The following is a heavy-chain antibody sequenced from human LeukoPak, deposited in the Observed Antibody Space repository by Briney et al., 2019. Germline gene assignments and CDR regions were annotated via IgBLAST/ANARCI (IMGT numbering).Heavy chain of an antibody. CDR1: GFTVSSSH. CDR3: ARRSPIAGAGPRRLED. CDR2: IYSGGST. D-gene: IGHD6-13*01. J-gene: IGHJ4*02. V-gene: IGHV3-53*01. Sequence: GGSLRLSCAASGFTVSSSHMSWVRQAPGKGLEWVSIIYSGGSTSHADSVKGRFIISRDNSKNTLYLQMNSLRAEDTAVYYCARRSPIAGAGPRRLEDWGQGTLVTVSS.